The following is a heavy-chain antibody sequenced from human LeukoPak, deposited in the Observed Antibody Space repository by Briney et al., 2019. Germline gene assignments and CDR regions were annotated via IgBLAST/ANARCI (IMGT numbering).Heavy chain of an antibody. CDR1: GGSFSGYY. CDR2: INHSGST. D-gene: IGHD3-3*01. V-gene: IGHV4-34*01. Sequence: SETLSLTCAVYGGSFSGYYWSWIRQPPGKGLEWIGEINHSGSTNYNPSLKSRVTISVDTSKNQFSLKLSSVTAADTAVYYCARGNAFWDYWGQGTLVTVSS. J-gene: IGHJ4*02. CDR3: ARGNAFWDY.